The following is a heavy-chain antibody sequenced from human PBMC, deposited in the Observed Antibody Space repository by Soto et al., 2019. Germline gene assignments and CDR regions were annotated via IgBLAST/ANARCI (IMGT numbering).Heavy chain of an antibody. CDR3: ASSLRMKYQLLSYYYYMDV. D-gene: IGHD2-2*01. CDR1: GGSFSGYY. Sequence: SETLSLTCAVYGGSFSGYYWSWIRQPPGKGLEWIGEINHSGSTNYNPSLKSRVTISVDTSKNQFSLKLSSVTAADTAVYYCASSLRMKYQLLSYYYYMDVWGKGTTVTVSS. V-gene: IGHV4-34*01. J-gene: IGHJ6*03. CDR2: INHSGST.